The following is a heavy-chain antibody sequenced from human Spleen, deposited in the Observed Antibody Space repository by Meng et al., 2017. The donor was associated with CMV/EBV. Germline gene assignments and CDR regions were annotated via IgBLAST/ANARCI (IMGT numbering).Heavy chain of an antibody. CDR3: ARTHNNWNPWPFDY. CDR1: GFSISTDYY. V-gene: IGHV4-38-2*02. CDR2: VYHSGKT. Sequence: SETLSLTCTVSGFSISTDYYWGWIRQSPERGLEWIGTVYHSGKTYYNSSLKSRVTVSVDTSKNQFSLKLDSVTAADTAVYFCARTHNNWNPWPFDYWGQGTLVTVSS. D-gene: IGHD1-20*01. J-gene: IGHJ4*02.